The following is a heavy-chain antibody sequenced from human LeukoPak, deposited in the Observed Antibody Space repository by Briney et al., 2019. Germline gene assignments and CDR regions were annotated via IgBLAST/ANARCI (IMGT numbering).Heavy chain of an antibody. CDR1: GGTFSSYA. J-gene: IGHJ6*02. V-gene: IGHV1-69*13. CDR3: ARGTYYDFWSAFYV. Sequence: SVKVSCKAPGGTFSSYAISWVRQAPGQGLEWMGGIIPIFGTANYAQKFQGRVTITADESTSTAYMELSSLRSEDTAVYYCARGTYYDFWSAFYVWGQGTTVTVSS. D-gene: IGHD3-3*01. CDR2: IIPIFGTA.